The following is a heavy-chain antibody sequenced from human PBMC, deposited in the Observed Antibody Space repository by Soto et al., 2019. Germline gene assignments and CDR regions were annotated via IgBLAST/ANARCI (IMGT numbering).Heavy chain of an antibody. CDR3: AWTLAFCGENCSLPNFDT. CDR1: GGTFTNYD. CDR2: IIPLFGSP. Sequence: QVQLVQSGTEVQKPGSSVKLSCKTSGGTFTNYDISWVRQAPGQGLEWMGGIIPLFGSPHYSPKFEGRVTITADAVSTTAHLELSSLRFDDTADYFCAWTLAFCGENCSLPNFDTWGQGTLVIVSS. J-gene: IGHJ4*02. D-gene: IGHD2-15*01. V-gene: IGHV1-69*01.